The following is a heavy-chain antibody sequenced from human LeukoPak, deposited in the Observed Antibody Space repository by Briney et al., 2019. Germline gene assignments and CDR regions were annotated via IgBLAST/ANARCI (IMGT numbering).Heavy chain of an antibody. CDR1: GGTFSSYA. D-gene: IGHD3-22*01. V-gene: IGHV1-69*05. J-gene: IGHJ3*02. Sequence: ASVKVSCKASGGTFSSYAISWVRQAPGQGLEWMGGIIPIFGTANYAQKFQGRVTITTDESTSTAYMELSSLRSEDTAVYYCARDSWDPPTRSYDSSGYYYQNALDIWGQGTMVTVSS. CDR2: IIPIFGTA. CDR3: ARDSWDPPTRSYDSSGYYYQNALDI.